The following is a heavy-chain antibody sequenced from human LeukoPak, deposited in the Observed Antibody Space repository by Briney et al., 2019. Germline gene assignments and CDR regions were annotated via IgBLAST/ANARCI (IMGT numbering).Heavy chain of an antibody. J-gene: IGHJ4*02. CDR1: GFTFSSYA. CDR2: ISGSGGST. D-gene: IGHD3-22*01. Sequence: GGSLRLSCAASGFTFSSYAMSWVRQAPGKGLEWVSAISGSGGSTYYADSVKGRFTISRDNSNNTLYLHMNSLRAELTAVYYCAKLAGYYDSSGYLFDYWGQGTLVTVSS. CDR3: AKLAGYYDSSGYLFDY. V-gene: IGHV3-23*01.